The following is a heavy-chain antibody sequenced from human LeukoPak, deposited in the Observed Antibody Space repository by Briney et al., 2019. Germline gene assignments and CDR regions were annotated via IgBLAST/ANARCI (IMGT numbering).Heavy chain of an antibody. V-gene: IGHV3-74*01. D-gene: IGHD3-3*01. CDR3: ARERLTYYDFWSGPRYMDV. Sequence: GGSLRLSCAASGFTFSSYWMHWIRQAPGKGLVWVSRINTDGSSTSYADSVKGRFTISRDNAKNTLYLQMNSLRAEDTAVYYCARERLTYYDFWSGPRYMDVWGKGTTVTVSS. CDR1: GFTFSSYW. CDR2: INTDGSST. J-gene: IGHJ6*03.